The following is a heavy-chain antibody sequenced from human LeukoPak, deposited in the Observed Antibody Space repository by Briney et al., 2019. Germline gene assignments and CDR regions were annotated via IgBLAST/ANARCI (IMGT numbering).Heavy chain of an antibody. CDR1: GYTFTSYG. CDR2: ISAYNGNT. CDR3: ARVPGVGAIRNYYYGMDV. D-gene: IGHD1-26*01. Sequence: GASVKVSCKASGYTFTSYGISWVRQAPGQGLEWMGWISAYNGNTNYAQKLQGRVTMTTDTSTSTAYMELRSLRSDDTAVYYCARVPGVGAIRNYYYGMDVWGQGTTVTVSS. V-gene: IGHV1-18*01. J-gene: IGHJ6*02.